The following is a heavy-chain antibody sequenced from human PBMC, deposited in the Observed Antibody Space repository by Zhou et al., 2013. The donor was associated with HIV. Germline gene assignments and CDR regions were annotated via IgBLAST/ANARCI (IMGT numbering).Heavy chain of an antibody. D-gene: IGHD1-1*01. V-gene: IGHV1-46*01. CDR1: GYTFSRYY. CDR2: INPGAGDT. CDR3: ARVDATPTTPLGY. Sequence: QVRLVQSGAEVKKPGASVTVSCKTSGYTFSRYYMHWVRQAPGQGLEWMGVINPGAGDTIYAQNFQGKLTLTSDTSTDTFYMSLSSLRSEDTAVYYCARVDATPTTPLGYWGQGTLVVVSS. J-gene: IGHJ4*02.